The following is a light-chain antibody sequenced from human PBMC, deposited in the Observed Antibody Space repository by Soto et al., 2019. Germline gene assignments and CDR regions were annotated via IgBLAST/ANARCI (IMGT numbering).Light chain of an antibody. CDR1: SGHSTYI. Sequence: QPVLTQSSSASASLRSSVKLTCTLSSGHSTYIIAWHQQQPGKAPRYLMKLEGSGSHNKGSGVADRFSGSSSGADRYLTISSLQSEDEADYYCETWDRNARVFGGGTKLTVL. J-gene: IGLJ3*02. V-gene: IGLV4-60*03. CDR2: LEGSGSH. CDR3: ETWDRNARV.